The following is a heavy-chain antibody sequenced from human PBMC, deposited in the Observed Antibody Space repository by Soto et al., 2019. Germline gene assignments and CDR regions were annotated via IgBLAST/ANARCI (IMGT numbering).Heavy chain of an antibody. CDR1: GFTFSSYS. V-gene: IGHV3-21*01. Sequence: PGGSLILSCAASGFTFSSYSMNWVRQAPGKGLEWVSSSSSSSSYIYYADSVKGRFTISRDNAKNSLYLQMNSLRAEDTAVYYCARDLLPNPRDYYYYGMDVWGQGTTVTVSS. CDR3: ARDLLPNPRDYYYYGMDV. J-gene: IGHJ6*02. D-gene: IGHD2-8*01. CDR2: SSSSSSYI.